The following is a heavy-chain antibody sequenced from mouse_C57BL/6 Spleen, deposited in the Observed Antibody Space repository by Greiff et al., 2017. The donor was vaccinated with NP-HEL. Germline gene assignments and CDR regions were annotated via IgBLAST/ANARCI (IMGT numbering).Heavy chain of an antibody. D-gene: IGHD1-1*01. CDR2: INPNNGGT. Sequence: EVQLQQSGPELVKPGASVKIPCKASGYTFTDYNMDWVKQSHGKSLEWIGDINPNNGGTIYNQKFKGKATLTVDKSSSTAYMELRSLTSEDTAVYCCARPVGITTVVAKDYWYFDVWGTGTTVTVSS. J-gene: IGHJ1*03. CDR3: ARPVGITTVVAKDYWYFDV. CDR1: GYTFTDYN. V-gene: IGHV1-18*01.